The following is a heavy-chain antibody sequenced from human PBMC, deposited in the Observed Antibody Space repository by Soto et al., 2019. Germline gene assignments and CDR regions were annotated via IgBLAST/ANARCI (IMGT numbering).Heavy chain of an antibody. CDR3: ARGLRSVLDY. J-gene: IGHJ4*02. CDR2: ISNDENIR. CDR1: GFTFRNFG. D-gene: IGHD6-6*01. Sequence: GGSLRLSCVASGFTFRNFGMHWVRQAPGKGLEWVAVISNDENIRQYADSVRGRFAIARDNSKNTLYLQVTSLRAEDTAIYYCARGLRSVLDYWGQGALVTVSS. V-gene: IGHV3-33*01.